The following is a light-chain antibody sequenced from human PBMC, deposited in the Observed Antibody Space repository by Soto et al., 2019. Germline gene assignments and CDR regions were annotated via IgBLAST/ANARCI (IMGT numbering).Light chain of an antibody. CDR3: TSYTSASTYA. J-gene: IGLJ1*01. Sequence: QSVLTQPASVSGSPGQSIAISCTGTSSDVGGHDSVSWYQQHPGKAPKLMIYNVSNRPSGVSNRFSGSKSGNTASLTISGLLAEDEADYFCTSYTSASTYALGAGTKVTVL. CDR2: NVS. CDR1: SSDVGGHDS. V-gene: IGLV2-14*01.